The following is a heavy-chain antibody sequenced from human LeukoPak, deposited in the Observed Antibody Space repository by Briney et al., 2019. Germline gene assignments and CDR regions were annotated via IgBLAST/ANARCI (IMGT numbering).Heavy chain of an antibody. CDR3: ATSPRYSSGWYSTWFDP. J-gene: IGHJ5*02. Sequence: GASVKVSCKVSGYTLTELSMHWGRQAPGKGLEWMGGFEPEDGETIYAQKFQGRVTMTEDTSTDTAYMELSSLRSEDTAVYYCATSPRYSSGWYSTWFDPWGQGTLVTVSS. V-gene: IGHV1-24*01. D-gene: IGHD6-19*01. CDR2: FEPEDGET. CDR1: GYTLTELS.